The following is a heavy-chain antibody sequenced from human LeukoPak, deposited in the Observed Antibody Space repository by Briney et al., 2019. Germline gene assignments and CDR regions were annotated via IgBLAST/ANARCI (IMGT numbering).Heavy chain of an antibody. J-gene: IGHJ4*02. D-gene: IGHD6-25*01. CDR1: GGSISSYY. Sequence: SETLSLTCTVSGGSISSYYWSWIRQPPGKGLEWIGYIYYSGSTNYNPSLKSRVTISVDTSKNQFSLRLSSVTAADTAMYYCARDPGRRGSGLDWGQGTLVTVSS. CDR3: ARDPGRRGSGLD. V-gene: IGHV4-59*01. CDR2: IYYSGST.